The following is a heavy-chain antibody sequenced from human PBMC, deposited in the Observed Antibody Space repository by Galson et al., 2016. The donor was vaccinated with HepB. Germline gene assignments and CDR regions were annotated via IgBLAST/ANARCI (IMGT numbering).Heavy chain of an antibody. V-gene: IGHV4-61*01. CDR2: IWQNGRT. Sequence: SETLSLTCSVSGVSVSSASYYWTWIRQPPGKGLEWVGLIWQNGRTNYNPSLRSRLTISIDKSMNRFSLELNSVTAADTAVYYCARYAGVGETPGRFGSWGQGTLVTVSS. D-gene: IGHD1-26*01. J-gene: IGHJ5*01. CDR1: GVSVSSASYY. CDR3: ARYAGVGETPGRFGS.